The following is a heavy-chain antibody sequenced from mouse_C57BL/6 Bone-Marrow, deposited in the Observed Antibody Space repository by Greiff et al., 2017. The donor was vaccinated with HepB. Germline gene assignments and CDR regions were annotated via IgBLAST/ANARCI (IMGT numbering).Heavy chain of an antibody. CDR3: ARQIYDGYYDAMDY. V-gene: IGHV5-12*01. CDR2: ISNGGGST. J-gene: IGHJ4*01. CDR1: GFTFSDYY. D-gene: IGHD2-3*01. Sequence: DVKLVESGGGLVQPGGSLKLSCAASGFTFSDYYMYWVRQTPEKRLEWVAYISNGGGSTYYPDTVKGRFTISRDNAKNTLYLQMSRLKSEDTAMYYCARQIYDGYYDAMDYWGQGTSVTVSS.